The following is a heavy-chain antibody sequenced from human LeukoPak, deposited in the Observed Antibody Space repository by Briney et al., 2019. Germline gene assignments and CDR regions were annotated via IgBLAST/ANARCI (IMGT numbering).Heavy chain of an antibody. D-gene: IGHD2-2*01. CDR1: GGSISSGGYY. V-gene: IGHV4-31*03. Sequence: SETLSLTCTVSGGSISSGGYYWSWIRQHPGKGLEWIGYIYYSGSTYYNPSLKSRVTISVDTSKNQFSLKLSSVTAADTAVYYCARGVNCSSTSCYAYFDYWGQGTLVTVSS. CDR2: IYYSGST. CDR3: ARGVNCSSTSCYAYFDY. J-gene: IGHJ4*02.